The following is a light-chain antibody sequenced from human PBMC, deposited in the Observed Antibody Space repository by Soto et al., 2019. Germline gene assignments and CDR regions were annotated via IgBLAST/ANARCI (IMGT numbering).Light chain of an antibody. CDR2: GTS. V-gene: IGKV3-20*01. Sequence: EIVLTQSPGALSLSPGERATLSCMASQSVRINLVCYQQKSGQAPSLLIYGTSSRATGIPDRFSGSGSGTDFTLTINKLEPEDFAVYYCQQYASSPTTFGQGSKVDIK. CDR3: QQYASSPTT. J-gene: IGKJ1*01. CDR1: QSVRIN.